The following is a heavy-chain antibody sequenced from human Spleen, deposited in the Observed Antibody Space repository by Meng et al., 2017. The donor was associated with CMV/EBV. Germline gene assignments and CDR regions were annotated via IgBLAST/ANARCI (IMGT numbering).Heavy chain of an antibody. CDR2: INPNDGVT. CDR1: GYTFTGYY. V-gene: IGHV1-2*02. CDR3: ARRGIAARRSFDI. D-gene: IGHD6-13*01. J-gene: IGHJ3*02. Sequence: ASVKVSCKASGYTFTGYYIHWVRQAPGQGLEWVAWINPNDGVTNFIEKFQGRVTMTRDTSMSTAYMELSRLTSDDTAVYYCARRGIAARRSFDIWGQGTTVTVSS.